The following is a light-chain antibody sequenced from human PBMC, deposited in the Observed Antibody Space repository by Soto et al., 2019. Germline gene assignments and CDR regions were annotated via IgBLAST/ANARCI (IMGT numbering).Light chain of an antibody. CDR3: QQRSNWGLT. CDR1: QSVSKN. CDR2: DAS. Sequence: EIVLTQSPATLSLSPGERATLSCRASQSVSKNLAWYQQKPGQAPRLLIYDASNRATGIPARFSGSGSGTDFTLTISSLEPEDFAVYYRQQRSNWGLTFGGGTKEDIK. V-gene: IGKV3-11*01. J-gene: IGKJ4*01.